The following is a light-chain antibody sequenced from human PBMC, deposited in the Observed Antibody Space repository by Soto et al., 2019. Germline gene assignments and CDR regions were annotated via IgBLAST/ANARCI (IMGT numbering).Light chain of an antibody. CDR2: KAS. CDR1: QTIRTW. J-gene: IGKJ4*01. CDR3: QQYNSYTPLT. Sequence: DIQMTQSPSTLSASVGDRVTITCRASQTIRTWLAWYQQKPGKAPKLLIYKASSLEGGVPSRFSGSGSETEFTLTISSLQPDDFATYYCQQYNSYTPLTFRGGTKVDIK. V-gene: IGKV1-5*03.